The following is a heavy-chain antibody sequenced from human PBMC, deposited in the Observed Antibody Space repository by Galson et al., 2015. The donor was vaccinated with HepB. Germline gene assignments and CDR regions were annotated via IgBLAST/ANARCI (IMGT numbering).Heavy chain of an antibody. D-gene: IGHD6-13*01. CDR2: ISYDGSKK. CDR3: ARVVGLAEIGMSGWSPD. Sequence: SLRLSCAVSGIIFNSYAMDWVRQAPGKGLEWVAFISYDGSKKHYADSVQGRFTISRDNSKNTLFLQMNNMTGEDTGVYYCARVVGLAEIGMSGWSPDWGQGTLVIVSS. J-gene: IGHJ4*02. CDR1: GIIFNSYA. V-gene: IGHV3-30*03.